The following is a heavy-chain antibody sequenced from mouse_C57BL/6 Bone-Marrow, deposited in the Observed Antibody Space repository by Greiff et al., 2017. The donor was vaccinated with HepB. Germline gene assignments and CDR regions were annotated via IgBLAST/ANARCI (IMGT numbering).Heavy chain of an antibody. D-gene: IGHD1-1*01. V-gene: IGHV3-6*01. CDR3: ARDYYGSSYWYFDV. J-gene: IGHJ1*03. Sequence: EVQLQESGPGLVKPSQSLSLTCSVTGYSITSGYYWNWLRQFPGNKLEWMGYISYDGSNNYKPSLKNRISITRDTSKNQFFLKLNSVTTEDTATYYGARDYYGSSYWYFDVWGTGTTVTVSS. CDR2: ISYDGSN. CDR1: GYSITSGYY.